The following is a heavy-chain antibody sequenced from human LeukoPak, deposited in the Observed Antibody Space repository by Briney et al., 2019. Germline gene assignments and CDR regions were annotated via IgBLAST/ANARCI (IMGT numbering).Heavy chain of an antibody. D-gene: IGHD6-13*01. CDR2: INQDGSEK. CDR1: GFTLSSYW. CDR3: TWAVAAAGSY. V-gene: IGHV3-7*04. J-gene: IGHJ4*02. Sequence: GGSLKLSCAASGFTLSSYWISWVRQAPGGGLEWVANINQDGSEKYYVDSVKGRFTISRDNAKNTVYLQMNSLRVEDTAVYYCTWAVAAAGSYWGQGTLVTVSS.